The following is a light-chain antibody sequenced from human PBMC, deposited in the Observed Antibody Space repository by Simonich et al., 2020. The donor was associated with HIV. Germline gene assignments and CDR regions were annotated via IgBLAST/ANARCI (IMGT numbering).Light chain of an antibody. CDR2: EGS. CDR3: CSYAGSSTFV. Sequence: QSALTQPASVSGSPGQSITISCTGTRSDVGSYKLVSWYQQHPGKAPKLMIYEGSKRPSGVSNRFSGSKSGNTASLTISGLQAEDEADYYCCSYAGSSTFVFGGGTKLTVL. V-gene: IGLV2-23*03. J-gene: IGLJ2*01. CDR1: RSDVGSYKL.